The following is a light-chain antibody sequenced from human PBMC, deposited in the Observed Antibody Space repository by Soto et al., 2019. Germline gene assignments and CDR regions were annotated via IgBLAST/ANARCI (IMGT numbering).Light chain of an antibody. J-gene: IGKJ1*01. CDR2: GAS. CDR1: QSVNNN. V-gene: IGKV3-15*01. Sequence: ETLMTQSPATLSVSPGARATLSCRASQSVNNNLAWYQQKLGQAPRVLIYGASTRATGIPARFTGSGSGTELILTITSLQSEDSAVYYCQEYNAWPWTGGQGTKVEFK. CDR3: QEYNAWPWT.